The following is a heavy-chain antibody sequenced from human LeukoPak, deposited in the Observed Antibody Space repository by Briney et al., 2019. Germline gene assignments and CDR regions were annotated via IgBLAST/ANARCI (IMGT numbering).Heavy chain of an antibody. V-gene: IGHV4-30-4*01. D-gene: IGHD3-22*01. Sequence: SETLSLTCTVSGGSISSGDYYWSWIRQPPGKGLEWIAYMYYSGSTYYNPSLKSRVTMSADTSKNQLSLKLSSVTAADTAVYYCARPYYYDSRIDPWGQGILVTVPS. CDR1: GGSISSGDYY. CDR2: MYYSGST. J-gene: IGHJ5*02. CDR3: ARPYYYDSRIDP.